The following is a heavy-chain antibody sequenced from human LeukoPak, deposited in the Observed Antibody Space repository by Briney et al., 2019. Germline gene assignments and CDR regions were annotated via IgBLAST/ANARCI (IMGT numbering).Heavy chain of an antibody. Sequence: GGSLRLSCAASGFTVSSNYMSWVRQAPGKGLEWVSVIYSGGSTYYADSVKGRFAISRDNSKNTLYLQMNSLRAEDTAVYYCLTGYNHAVDWFDPWGQGTLVTVSS. CDR3: LTGYNHAVDWFDP. CDR2: IYSGGST. CDR1: GFTVSSNY. J-gene: IGHJ5*02. V-gene: IGHV3-66*01. D-gene: IGHD3-9*01.